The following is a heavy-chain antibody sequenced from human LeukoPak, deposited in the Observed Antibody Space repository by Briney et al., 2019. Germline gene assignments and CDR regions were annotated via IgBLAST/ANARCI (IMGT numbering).Heavy chain of an antibody. V-gene: IGHV1-69*06. Sequence: ASVKVSCKASGGTFISYAISWVRQAPGQGLEWMGGIIPIFGTANYAQKFQGRVTITADKSTSTAYMELSSLRSEDTAVYYCARGTDSSGYYSGDYWGQGTLVTVSS. D-gene: IGHD3-22*01. CDR2: IIPIFGTA. J-gene: IGHJ4*02. CDR1: GGTFISYA. CDR3: ARGTDSSGYYSGDY.